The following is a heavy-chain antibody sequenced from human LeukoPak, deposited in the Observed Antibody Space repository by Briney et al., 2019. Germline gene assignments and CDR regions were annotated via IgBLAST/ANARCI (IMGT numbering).Heavy chain of an antibody. V-gene: IGHV3-74*01. CDR1: GFTFNNYW. CDR3: AKEIDGFDV. CDR2: IRFGGGDT. J-gene: IGHJ3*01. Sequence: GGSLRLSCAASGFTFNNYWMNWVRQAPGKGLVWVSSIRFGGGDTAYADFAKGLITISRDNAKHMTFLQMNNLRAEDTAIYYCAKEIDGFDVWGEGTLVTVS.